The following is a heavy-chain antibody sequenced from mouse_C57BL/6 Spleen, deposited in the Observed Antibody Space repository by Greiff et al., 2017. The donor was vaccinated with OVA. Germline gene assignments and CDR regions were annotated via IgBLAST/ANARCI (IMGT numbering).Heavy chain of an antibody. V-gene: IGHV14-3*01. CDR2: IDPANGNT. Sequence: EVQLQQSVAELVRPGASVKLSCTASGFNIKNTYMHWVKQRPEQGLEWIGRIDPANGNTKYAPKFQGKATITADTSSNTAYLQLSSLTSEDTAIYYCAPTRGDYDYDVGPSMDYWGQGTSVTVSS. CDR3: APTRGDYDYDVGPSMDY. CDR1: GFNIKNTY. D-gene: IGHD2-4*01. J-gene: IGHJ4*01.